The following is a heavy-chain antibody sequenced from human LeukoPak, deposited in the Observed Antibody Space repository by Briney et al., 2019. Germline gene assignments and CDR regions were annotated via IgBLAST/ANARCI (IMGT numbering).Heavy chain of an antibody. D-gene: IGHD3-3*02. Sequence: QPGGSLRLSCAASGFTFSSYGMHWVRQAPGKGLEWVAVIWYDGSNKYYADSVKGRFTISRDNSKNTLYLQMNSLRVEDTAVYYCAKNQRLAFDIFDVWGQGTMVTVSS. CDR3: AKNQRLAFDIFDV. CDR2: IWYDGSNK. V-gene: IGHV3-33*06. CDR1: GFTFSSYG. J-gene: IGHJ3*01.